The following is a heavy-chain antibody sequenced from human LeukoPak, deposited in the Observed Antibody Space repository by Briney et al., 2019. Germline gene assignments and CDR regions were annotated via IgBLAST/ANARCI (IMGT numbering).Heavy chain of an antibody. D-gene: IGHD3-22*01. CDR3: ARDGVSSGYSDY. V-gene: IGHV3-74*01. CDR2: INTDGSST. Sequence: GGSLRLSCEASRLSFSSYWMHWVRQAPGKGLVWVSRINTDGSSTSYAESVKGRFTISRDNSKNTLYLQMNSLRAEDTAVYYCARDGVSSGYSDYWGQGTLVTVSS. CDR1: RLSFSSYW. J-gene: IGHJ4*02.